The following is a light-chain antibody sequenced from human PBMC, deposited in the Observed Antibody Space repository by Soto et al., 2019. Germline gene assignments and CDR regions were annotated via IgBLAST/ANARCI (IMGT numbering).Light chain of an antibody. CDR3: MQALQTPLT. J-gene: IGKJ5*01. V-gene: IGKV2-28*01. Sequence: DIVMTQSPLSLPVTPGEPASISCRSSQSLLDSNGNSRFDWYLQKPGQSPQLLIYLGSNRASGVHERFRGSGAGTDFTRKISRVEAEDVGVYYCMQALQTPLTVGQGTRLQI. CDR1: QSLLDSNGNSR. CDR2: LGS.